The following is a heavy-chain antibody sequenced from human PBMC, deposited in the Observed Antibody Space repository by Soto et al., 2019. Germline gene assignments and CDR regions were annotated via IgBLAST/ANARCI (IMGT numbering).Heavy chain of an antibody. CDR2: ISYDGSNK. V-gene: IGHV3-30*18. D-gene: IGHD6-19*01. CDR1: GFTFSSYG. Sequence: GSLRLSCAACGFTFSSYGMHWVRQAPGKGLEWVAVISYDGSNKYYADSVKGRFTISRDNSKNTLYLQMNSLRAEDTAVYYCAKVRDSSGWYGYFDYWGQGTLVTVSS. CDR3: AKVRDSSGWYGYFDY. J-gene: IGHJ4*02.